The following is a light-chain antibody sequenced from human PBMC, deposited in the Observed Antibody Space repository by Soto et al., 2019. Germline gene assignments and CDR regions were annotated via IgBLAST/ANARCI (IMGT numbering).Light chain of an antibody. J-gene: IGKJ1*01. CDR3: QQYNNWPPWT. Sequence: EIVLTQSPGTLSLSPWERATLSCRASQSVSSNLAWYQQKPGQAPRLLLYGASTRATGIPARFSGSGSGTEFTLTISSLQSEDFAVYYCQQYNNWPPWTFGQGTKVDIK. CDR2: GAS. V-gene: IGKV3-15*01. CDR1: QSVSSN.